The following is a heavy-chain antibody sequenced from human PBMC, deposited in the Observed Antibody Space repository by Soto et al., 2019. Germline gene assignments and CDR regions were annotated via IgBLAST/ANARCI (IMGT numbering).Heavy chain of an antibody. V-gene: IGHV3-49*03. CDR2: IRSKAYGGTT. J-gene: IGHJ4*02. Sequence: GGSLRLSCTASGFTFGDYAMSWFRQAPGKGLEWVGFIRSKAYGGTTEYAASVKGRFTISRDDSKSIAYLQMNSLKTEDTAVYYCTRARYCSGGSRYSRFDYWGQGTLVTVSS. CDR3: TRARYCSGGSRYSRFDY. D-gene: IGHD2-15*01. CDR1: GFTFGDYA.